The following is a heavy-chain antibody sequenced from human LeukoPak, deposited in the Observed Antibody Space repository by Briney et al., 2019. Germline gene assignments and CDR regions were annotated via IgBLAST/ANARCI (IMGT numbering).Heavy chain of an antibody. CDR2: ISAYNGNT. J-gene: IGHJ4*02. D-gene: IGHD2-2*01. CDR3: ARVPEYCSSTSRPDY. CDR1: GYTFTSYG. V-gene: IGHV1-18*01. Sequence: ASVKVSCKASGYTFTSYGISWVRQAPGQGLEWMGWISAYNGNTNYAQKLQGRVTMTTDTSTSTAYMELRSLRSDDTAVYYCARVPEYCSSTSRPDYWGQGTLVTVSS.